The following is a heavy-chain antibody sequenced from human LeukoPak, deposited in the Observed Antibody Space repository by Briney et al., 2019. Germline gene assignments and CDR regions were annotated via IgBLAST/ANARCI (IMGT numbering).Heavy chain of an antibody. CDR3: ARDPSGRGMDV. D-gene: IGHD6-19*01. Sequence: GRSLRLSCAASGFTFSSYAMHWVRQAPGKGLEWVAVISYDGSNKYYADSVKGRFTISRDNSKNTLYLQMNSLRAGDTAVYYCARDPSGRGMDVWGQGTTVTVSS. CDR1: GFTFSSYA. CDR2: ISYDGSNK. J-gene: IGHJ6*02. V-gene: IGHV3-30*04.